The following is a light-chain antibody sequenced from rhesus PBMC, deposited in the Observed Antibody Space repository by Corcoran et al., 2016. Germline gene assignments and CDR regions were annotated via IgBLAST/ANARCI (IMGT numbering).Light chain of an antibody. J-gene: IGLJ6*01. V-gene: IGLV2-32*02. CDR3: SSYAGSNTYV. CDR1: SSDIGGFNY. CDR2: EVS. Sequence: QAALTQPRSVSGSPGPSVTISCPGTSSDIGGFNYVSWYQHHPGTAPKLMIYEVSKRPSGVSDRFSGSKSGNTASLTISGLQAEDEADYYCSSYAGSNTYVFGSGTKLTVL.